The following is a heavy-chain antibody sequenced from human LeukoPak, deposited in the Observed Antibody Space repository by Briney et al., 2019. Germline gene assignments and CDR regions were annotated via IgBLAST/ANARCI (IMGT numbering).Heavy chain of an antibody. CDR3: ARDRIAGGMDV. J-gene: IGHJ6*02. CDR1: GGSINSYY. CDR2: VYYSGST. D-gene: IGHD6-13*01. Sequence: PSETLSLTCTVSGGSINSYYWSWIRQPPGKGLEWMGNVYYSGSTKNNPSLKSRVTISVDTSKNQFSLKLSSVTAADTAMYYCARDRIAGGMDVWGQGTTVTVSS. V-gene: IGHV4-59*01.